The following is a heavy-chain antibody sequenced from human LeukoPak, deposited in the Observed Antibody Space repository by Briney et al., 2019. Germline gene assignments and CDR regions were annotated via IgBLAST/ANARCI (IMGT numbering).Heavy chain of an antibody. V-gene: IGHV4-59*06. CDR2: IYYSGST. CDR3: ARAGITMVRGVIIRQPYFDY. D-gene: IGHD3-10*01. J-gene: IGHJ4*02. Sequence: PSETLSLTCTVSGGSISSYYWSWIRQHPGKGLEWIGYIYYSGSTYYNPSLKSRVTISVDTSKNQFSLKLSSVTAADTAVYYCARAGITMVRGVIIRQPYFDYWGQGTLVTVSS. CDR1: GGSISSYY.